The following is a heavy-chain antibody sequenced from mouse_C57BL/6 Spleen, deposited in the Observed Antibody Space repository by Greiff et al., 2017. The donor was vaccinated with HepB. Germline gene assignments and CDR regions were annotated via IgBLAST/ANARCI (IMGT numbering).Heavy chain of an antibody. CDR1: GYAFSSSW. CDR3: ARPMGDY. J-gene: IGHJ4*01. CDR2: IYPGDGDT. V-gene: IGHV1-82*01. Sequence: VQLQQSGPELVKPGASVKISCKASGYAFSSSWMNWVKQRPGKGLEWIGRIYPGDGDTNYNGKFKGKATLTADKSSSTAYMQLSSLTSEDSAVYFCARPMGDYWGQGTSVTVSS. D-gene: IGHD2-3*01.